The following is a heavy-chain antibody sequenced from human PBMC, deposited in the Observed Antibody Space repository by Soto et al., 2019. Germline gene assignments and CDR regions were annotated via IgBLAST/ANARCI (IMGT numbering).Heavy chain of an antibody. D-gene: IGHD2-15*01. CDR1: GGTFSSYT. CDR3: ARDRPELGGNPLY. CDR2: IIPILGIA. Sequence: QVQLVQSGAEVKKPGSSVKVSCKASGGTFSSYTISWVRQAPGQGLEWMGRIIPILGIANYAQKFQGRVTITADKSTSTAYMELSSLRSEDTAVYYCARDRPELGGNPLYWGQGTLVTVSS. V-gene: IGHV1-69*08. J-gene: IGHJ4*02.